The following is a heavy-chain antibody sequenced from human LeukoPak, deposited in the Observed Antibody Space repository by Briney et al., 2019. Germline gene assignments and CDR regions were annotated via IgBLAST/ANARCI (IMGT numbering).Heavy chain of an antibody. CDR1: GGSISSSSYY. CDR2: IYYSGST. J-gene: IGHJ4*02. V-gene: IGHV4-39*07. Sequence: SETLSLTCTVSGGSISSSSYYWGWIRQPPGKGLEWIGSIYYSGSTYYNPSLKSRVTISVDTSKNQFSLKLSSVTAADTAVYYCASYDILTGYFDYWGQGTLVTVSS. CDR3: ASYDILTGYFDY. D-gene: IGHD3-9*01.